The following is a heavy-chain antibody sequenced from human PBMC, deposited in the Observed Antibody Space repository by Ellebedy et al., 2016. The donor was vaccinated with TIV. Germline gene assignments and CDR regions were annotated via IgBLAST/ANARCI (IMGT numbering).Heavy chain of an antibody. V-gene: IGHV3-23*01. CDR1: GFTFSSYA. D-gene: IGHD6-13*01. J-gene: IGHJ6*02. CDR2: ISGSGGST. Sequence: GESLKISXAASGFTFSSYAMSWVRQAPGKGLEWVSAISGSGGSTYYADSVKGRFTISRDNSKNTLYLQMNSLRAEDTAVYYCARQLIRPGVDVWGQGTTGTVSS. CDR3: ARQLIRPGVDV.